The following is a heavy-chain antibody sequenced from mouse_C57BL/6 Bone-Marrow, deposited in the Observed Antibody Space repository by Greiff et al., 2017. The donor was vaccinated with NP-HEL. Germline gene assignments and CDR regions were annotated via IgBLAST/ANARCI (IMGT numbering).Heavy chain of an antibody. CDR2: IDPSDSET. D-gene: IGHD3-3*01. Sequence: QVQLKQPGAELVRPGSSVKLSCKASGYTFTSYWMHWVKQRPIQGLEWIGNIDPSDSETHYNQKFKDKATLTVDKSSSTAYMQLSSLTSEDSAVYYCARWGTAATGSAMDYWGQGTSVTVSS. V-gene: IGHV1-52*01. CDR3: ARWGTAATGSAMDY. J-gene: IGHJ4*01. CDR1: GYTFTSYW.